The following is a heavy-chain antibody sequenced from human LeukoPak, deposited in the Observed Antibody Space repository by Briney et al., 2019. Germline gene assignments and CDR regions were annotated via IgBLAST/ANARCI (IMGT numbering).Heavy chain of an antibody. Sequence: GGSLRLSCSASGITFSTYAMSWVRQAPGKGLEWVSAISDSGDSTHYADSVKGRFTISRDNSKNTLYLQMNSLRAEDTAVYYCAKDPFATVTKVYFQHWGQGTLVTVSS. D-gene: IGHD4-17*01. CDR1: GITFSTYA. J-gene: IGHJ4*02. CDR3: AKDPFATVTKVYFQH. CDR2: ISDSGDST. V-gene: IGHV3-23*01.